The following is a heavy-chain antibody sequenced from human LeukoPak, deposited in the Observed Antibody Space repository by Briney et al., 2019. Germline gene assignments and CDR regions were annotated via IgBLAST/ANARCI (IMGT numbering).Heavy chain of an antibody. V-gene: IGHV3-48*04. CDR3: ARDSSGWSGVHAFDI. Sequence: PGGSLRLSCAASGFTFSSYSMNWVRQAPGKGLEWVSYISSISSTIYYADSVKGRFTISRDNAKNSLFLQMNSLRAEDTAVYYCARDSSGWSGVHAFDIWGQGTMVTVSS. CDR1: GFTFSSYS. CDR2: ISSISSTI. J-gene: IGHJ3*02. D-gene: IGHD6-19*01.